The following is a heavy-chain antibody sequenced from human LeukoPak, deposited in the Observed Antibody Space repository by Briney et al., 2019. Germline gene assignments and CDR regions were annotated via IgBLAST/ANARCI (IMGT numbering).Heavy chain of an antibody. J-gene: IGHJ4*02. Sequence: SETLSLTCAVYGGSFSGYYWSWIRQPPGKGLEWIGEINHSGSTNYNPFLKSRVTISVDTSKNQFSLKLSSVTAADTAVYYCARGASRGYSYGPRRFDYWGQGTLVTVSS. CDR3: ARGASRGYSYGPRRFDY. CDR1: GGSFSGYY. V-gene: IGHV4-34*01. D-gene: IGHD5-18*01. CDR2: INHSGST.